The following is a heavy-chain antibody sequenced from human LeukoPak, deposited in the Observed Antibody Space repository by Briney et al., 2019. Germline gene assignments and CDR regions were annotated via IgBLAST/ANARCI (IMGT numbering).Heavy chain of an antibody. J-gene: IGHJ4*02. Sequence: PGGSLRLSCAASGFTFSSYAMTWVRQAPGKGLEWVSAISGSGGSTYYADSVKGRFTISRDNSKNTLYLQMNSLRAEDTAVYYCAKSGVLLWFGEIDYWGQGTLVTVSS. CDR2: ISGSGGST. CDR3: AKSGVLLWFGEIDY. V-gene: IGHV3-23*01. CDR1: GFTFSSYA. D-gene: IGHD3-10*01.